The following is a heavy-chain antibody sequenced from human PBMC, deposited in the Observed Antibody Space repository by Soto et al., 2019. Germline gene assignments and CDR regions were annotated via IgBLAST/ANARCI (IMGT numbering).Heavy chain of an antibody. CDR2: IIPIFGTA. J-gene: IGHJ6*02. CDR3: ARRVYSSSSRRLDQYSNGMAV. CDR1: GGTFSSYA. D-gene: IGHD6-6*01. Sequence: QVQLVQSGAEVKKPGSSVKVSCKASGGTFSSYAISWVRQAPGQGLEWMGGIIPIFGTANYAQKFQGRVTITADEATSTADMELSSLRSEDTAVYYCARRVYSSSSRRLDQYSNGMAVWGQGTTVTVSS. V-gene: IGHV1-69*12.